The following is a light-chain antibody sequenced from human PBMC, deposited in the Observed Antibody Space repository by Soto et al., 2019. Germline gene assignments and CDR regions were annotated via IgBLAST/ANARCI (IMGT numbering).Light chain of an antibody. V-gene: IGKV3-11*01. CDR1: QSVSSY. Sequence: EIVLTQSPATLSLSPGERATLSCRASQSVSSYLAWYQQKLGQAPRLLIHDASNRATGIPARFSGSGSGTDFTLTISSLEPEDFAVYYCQQRSNWPLTFGGGTKVEIK. CDR3: QQRSNWPLT. CDR2: DAS. J-gene: IGKJ4*01.